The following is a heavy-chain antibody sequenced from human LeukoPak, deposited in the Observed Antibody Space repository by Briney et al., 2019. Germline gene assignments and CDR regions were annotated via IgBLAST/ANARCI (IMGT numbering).Heavy chain of an antibody. CDR3: ARVNTYYYGSGVSRAFHM. V-gene: IGHV1-8*01. Sequence: ASVKVSCKASGYTFTSYDINWVRQATGQGLEWMGWMNPNSGNTGYAQNFQGSVTMTRNNSTATAYMELSSLKSDDTAVYYCARVNTYYYGSGVSRAFHMWGQGTMVTVSS. J-gene: IGHJ3*02. D-gene: IGHD3-10*01. CDR2: MNPNSGNT. CDR1: GYTFTSYD.